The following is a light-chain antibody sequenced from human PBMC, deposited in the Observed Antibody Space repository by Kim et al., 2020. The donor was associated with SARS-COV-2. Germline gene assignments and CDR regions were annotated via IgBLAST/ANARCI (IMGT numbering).Light chain of an antibody. CDR3: QVWDSSSDRWV. Sequence: SYELTQPPSASVAPGKTARMTCGGNNIGSKSVHWYQQKPGQAPVLVIYYDSDRPSGIPERFAGSNSGNTATLTISRVEAGDEADYYCQVWDSSSDRWVFGGGTQLTVL. CDR1: NIGSKS. CDR2: YDS. J-gene: IGLJ3*02. V-gene: IGLV3-21*04.